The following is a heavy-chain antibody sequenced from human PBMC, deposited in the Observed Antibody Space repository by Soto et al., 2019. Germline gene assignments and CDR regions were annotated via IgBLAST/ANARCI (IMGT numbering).Heavy chain of an antibody. Sequence: QVQLVESGGGVVQPGRSLRLSCAASGFTFSSYGMHWVRQAPGKGLEWVAVIWYDGSNKYYADSVKGRFTISRDNSKNTLYLQMNSLRAEDTAVYYCARVGYDFWSGYYDQYYYYYMDVWGKGTTVTVS. CDR3: ARVGYDFWSGYYDQYYYYYMDV. D-gene: IGHD3-3*01. CDR2: IWYDGSNK. CDR1: GFTFSSYG. V-gene: IGHV3-33*01. J-gene: IGHJ6*03.